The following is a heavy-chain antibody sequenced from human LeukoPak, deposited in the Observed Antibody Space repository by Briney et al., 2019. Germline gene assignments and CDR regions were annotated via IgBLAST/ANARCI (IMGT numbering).Heavy chain of an antibody. J-gene: IGHJ3*02. V-gene: IGHV1-18*04. CDR1: GYSFTSYW. CDR3: ARGYSGYADDAFDI. CDR2: ISAYNGNT. D-gene: IGHD5-12*01. Sequence: GESLKISCKGSGYSFTSYWIGWVRQAPGQGLEWMGWISAYNGNTNYAQKLQGRVTMTTDTSTSTAYMELRSLRSEDTAVYYCARGYSGYADDAFDIWGQGTMVTVSS.